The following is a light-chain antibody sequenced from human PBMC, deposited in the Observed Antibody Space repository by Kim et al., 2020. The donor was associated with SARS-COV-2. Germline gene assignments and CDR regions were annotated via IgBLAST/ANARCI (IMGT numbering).Light chain of an antibody. J-gene: IGLJ2*01. CDR2: GKN. V-gene: IGLV3-19*01. CDR1: SLRTYY. Sequence: VALGQTVRITCQGDSLRTYYATWYQQKPGQAPILLIYGKNNRPSGIPDRFSGSTSGNTASLTNTGTQAGDEADYYCNSRDSNNDVVFGGGTQLTVL. CDR3: NSRDSNNDVV.